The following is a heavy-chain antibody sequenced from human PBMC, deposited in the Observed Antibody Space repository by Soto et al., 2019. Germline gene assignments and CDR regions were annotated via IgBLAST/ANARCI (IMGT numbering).Heavy chain of an antibody. D-gene: IGHD2-15*01. J-gene: IGHJ6*02. Sequence: QITLKESGPTLVKPTQTLTLTCTFSGFSVSTSGVGVAWIRQPPGKALEWLALIYWDDDKRYSPFLQSRVTITKDTAKNQVVLTITNMDPVDTATYYCAHKGGRGAAMDVWGPGTTVTVSS. V-gene: IGHV2-5*02. CDR3: AHKGGRGAAMDV. CDR1: GFSVSTSGVG. CDR2: IYWDDDK.